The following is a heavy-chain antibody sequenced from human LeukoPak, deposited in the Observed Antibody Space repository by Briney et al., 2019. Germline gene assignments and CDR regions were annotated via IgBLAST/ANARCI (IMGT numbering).Heavy chain of an antibody. Sequence: GRSLRLSCAASGFAFSSFGMHWVRQAPGKGLEWVAVIWYDGTNKYYADSVKGRFTISRDNSKNTLYLQMNSLRAEDTAVYYCARATVTRWFDPWGQGTLVTASS. V-gene: IGHV3-33*01. D-gene: IGHD4-17*01. J-gene: IGHJ5*02. CDR3: ARATVTRWFDP. CDR2: IWYDGTNK. CDR1: GFAFSSFG.